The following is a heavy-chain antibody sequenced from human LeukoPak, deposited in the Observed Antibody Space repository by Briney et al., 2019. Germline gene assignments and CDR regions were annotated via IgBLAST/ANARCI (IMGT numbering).Heavy chain of an antibody. Sequence: SQTLSLTCSVSGGSISSGRYYWSWIRQPAGKGLEWIGRIYISESTNYNPSLKSRVTISLDTSKNQFSLRLSSVTAADTAVYYCATSGPAIAVAGTGAFDIWGQGTMVTVSS. CDR2: IYISEST. CDR1: GGSISSGRYY. V-gene: IGHV4-61*02. J-gene: IGHJ3*02. CDR3: ATSGPAIAVAGTGAFDI. D-gene: IGHD6-19*01.